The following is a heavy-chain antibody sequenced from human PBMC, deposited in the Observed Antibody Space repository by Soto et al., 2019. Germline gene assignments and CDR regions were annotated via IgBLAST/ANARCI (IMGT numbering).Heavy chain of an antibody. CDR2: IYPGDSDT. CDR1: GYSFTNYW. V-gene: IGHV5-51*01. CDR3: ARVPVARRSLDAYDI. D-gene: IGHD5-12*01. J-gene: IGHJ3*02. Sequence: EVQLVQSGAEVKKPGESLKISCKGSGYSFTNYWIGWVRQMPGKGLEWMGIIYPGDSDTRYSPSFQGQVTISADKSISTAYLQWSSLKASDTAMYYCARVPVARRSLDAYDIWGQGTMVTVSS.